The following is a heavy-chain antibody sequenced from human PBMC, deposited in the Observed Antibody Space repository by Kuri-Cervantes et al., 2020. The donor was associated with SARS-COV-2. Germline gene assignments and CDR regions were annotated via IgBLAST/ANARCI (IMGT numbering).Heavy chain of an antibody. D-gene: IGHD5-24*01. CDR2: ISYDGSNK. CDR3: ARDSERGMATMDAFDI. Sequence: GGSLRLSCEVSGFLFSASAIHWVRQAPGKGLEWVAVISYDGSNKYYADSVKGRFTISRDNSKNTLYLQMNSLRAEDTAVYYCARDSERGMATMDAFDIWGQGTMVTVSS. J-gene: IGHJ3*02. CDR1: GFLFSASA. V-gene: IGHV3-30-3*01.